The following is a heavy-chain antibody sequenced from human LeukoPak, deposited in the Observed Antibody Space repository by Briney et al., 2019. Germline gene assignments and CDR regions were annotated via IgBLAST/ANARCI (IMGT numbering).Heavy chain of an antibody. CDR1: GFTFSSYW. J-gene: IGHJ6*02. Sequence: GGSLRLSCAASGFTFSSYWMHWVRQAPGKGLEWVAGINWNGGRKGYADSVKGRFTISRDNAKNSLYLQMNSLRAEDTALYYCKGYCSSSSCHSDMDVWGQGTTVTVSS. V-gene: IGHV3-20*04. D-gene: IGHD2-2*02. CDR3: KGYCSSSSCHSDMDV. CDR2: INWNGGRK.